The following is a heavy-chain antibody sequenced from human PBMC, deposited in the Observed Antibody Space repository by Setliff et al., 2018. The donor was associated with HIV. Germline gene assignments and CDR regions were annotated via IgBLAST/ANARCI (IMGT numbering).Heavy chain of an antibody. D-gene: IGHD6-19*01. Sequence: PSEPLSLTCTVSGGSISRGSYSWGWIRQPPGKGLEWIGSISYTGITNYNPSLKSRVTISVDTSQNQFSLKLTSVTAADTAVYYCARLRQWLAFFDSWGQGTLGTVSS. CDR1: GGSISRGSYS. V-gene: IGHV4-39*01. CDR2: ISYTGIT. J-gene: IGHJ4*02. CDR3: ARLRQWLAFFDS.